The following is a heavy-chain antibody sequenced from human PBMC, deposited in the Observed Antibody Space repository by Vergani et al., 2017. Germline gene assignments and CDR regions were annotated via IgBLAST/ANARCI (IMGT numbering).Heavy chain of an antibody. CDR1: GFTFSSYG. CDR3: ATERGSGLYGFRY. D-gene: IGHD6-19*01. V-gene: IGHV3-33*01. CDR2: IWYDGSNK. J-gene: IGHJ4*02. Sequence: QVQLVESGGGVVQPGRSLRLSCAASGFTFSSYGMHWVRQAPGKGLEWVAVIWYDGSNKYYADSVKGRFTISRDNSKNTLYLQMNSLRAEDTAVYYCATERGSGLYGFRYWGQGTLVTVSS.